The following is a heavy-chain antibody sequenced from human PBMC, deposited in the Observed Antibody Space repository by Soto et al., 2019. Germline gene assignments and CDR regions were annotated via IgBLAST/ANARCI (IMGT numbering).Heavy chain of an antibody. Sequence: SETQSLTCTVSGGSIRSSSYYWGWIRQPPGKGLEWIGSIYYSGSTYYNPSLKSRVTISVDTSKNQFSLRLSSVTAADTAVYYCAIGRNWFDPWGQGSLVTVSS. J-gene: IGHJ5*02. CDR2: IYYSGST. V-gene: IGHV4-39*01. CDR1: GGSIRSSSYY. CDR3: AIGRNWFDP.